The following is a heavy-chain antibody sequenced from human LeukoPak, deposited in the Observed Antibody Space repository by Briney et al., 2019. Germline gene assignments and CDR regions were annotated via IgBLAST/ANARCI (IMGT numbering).Heavy chain of an antibody. CDR2: ISWNSGSI. D-gene: IGHD6-6*01. Sequence: HSGGSLRLSCAASGFTFDDYAMHWVRQAPGKGLEWVSGISWNSGSIGYADSVKGRFTISRDNAKNSLYLQMNSLRAEDTAVYYCARGGNRPLLVFPIAAQYYYYGMDVWGQGTTVTVSS. CDR3: ARGGNRPLLVFPIAAQYYYYGMDV. J-gene: IGHJ6*02. CDR1: GFTFDDYA. V-gene: IGHV3-9*01.